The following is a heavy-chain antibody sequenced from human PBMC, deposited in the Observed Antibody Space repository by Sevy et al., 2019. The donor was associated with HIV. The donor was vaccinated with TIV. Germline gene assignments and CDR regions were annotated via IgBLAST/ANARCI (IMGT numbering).Heavy chain of an antibody. V-gene: IGHV3-30*04. CDR3: ARESQMGCSGGSCYWGAFDI. CDR2: ISYDGSNK. CDR1: GFTFSSYA. D-gene: IGHD2-15*01. J-gene: IGHJ3*02. Sequence: GGSLRLSCAASGFTFSSYAMHWVRQAPGKGLEWVAVISYDGSNKYYADSVKRRFTISRDNSKNTLYLQMNSLRAEDTAVYYCARESQMGCSGGSCYWGAFDIWGQGTMVTVSS.